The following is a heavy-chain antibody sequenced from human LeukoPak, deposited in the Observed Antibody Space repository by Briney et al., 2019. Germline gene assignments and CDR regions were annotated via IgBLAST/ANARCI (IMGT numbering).Heavy chain of an antibody. CDR1: GYTFTGYY. V-gene: IGHV1-2*06. D-gene: IGHD3-9*01. J-gene: IGHJ1*01. CDR2: INPNSGGT. CDR3: ARVPGYYDILTGYREYFQH. Sequence: GASVKVSCKASGYTFTGYYVHWVRQAPGQGLEWMGRINPNSGGTNYAQKFQGRVTMTRDTSISTAYMELSRLRSDDTAVCYCARVPGYYDILTGYREYFQHWGQGTLVTVSS.